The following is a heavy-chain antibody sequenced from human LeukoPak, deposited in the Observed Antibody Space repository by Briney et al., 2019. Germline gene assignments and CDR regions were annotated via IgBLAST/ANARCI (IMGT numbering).Heavy chain of an antibody. D-gene: IGHD6-6*01. CDR2: ISSSGSTI. CDR3: ARGRGGGIAARFWRTQNWFDP. Sequence: PGGSLRLSCAASGFTFSDYYMSWIRQAPGKGLEWVSYISSSGSTIYYADSVKGRFTISRDNAKNSLYLQMNSLRAEDTAVYYCARGRGGGIAARFWRTQNWFDPWGQGTLVTVSS. CDR1: GFTFSDYY. V-gene: IGHV3-11*04. J-gene: IGHJ5*02.